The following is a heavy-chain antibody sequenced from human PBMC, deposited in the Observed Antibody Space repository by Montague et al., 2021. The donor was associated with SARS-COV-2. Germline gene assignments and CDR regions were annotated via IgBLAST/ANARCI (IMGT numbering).Heavy chain of an antibody. V-gene: IGHV3-23*01. J-gene: IGHJ5*02. CDR2: ISGSGGST. Sequence: SLRLSCAASGFTFSRYAMSWFRQAPGKGLEWVSAISGSGGSTYYADSVKGRFTISRDNSKNTLYLQMNSLRAEDTAVYYCAKDPRGSGSYGDWFDPWGQGTLVTVSS. CDR1: GFTFSRYA. CDR3: AKDPRGSGSYGDWFDP. D-gene: IGHD1-26*01.